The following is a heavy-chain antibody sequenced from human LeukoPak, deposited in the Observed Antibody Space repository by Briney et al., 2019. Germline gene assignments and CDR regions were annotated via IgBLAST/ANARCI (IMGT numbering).Heavy chain of an antibody. CDR1: GGSISSYY. CDR3: ARHHLGYQLLVFDY. D-gene: IGHD2-2*01. J-gene: IGHJ4*02. V-gene: IGHV4-4*09. CDR2: IYTSGST. Sequence: SETLSLTCTVSGGSISSYYWSWIRQPPGKGLEWIGYIYTSGSTNYNPSLKSRVTISVDTSKNQFSLKLSSVTAADTAVYYCARHHLGYQLLVFDYWGQGTLGTVSS.